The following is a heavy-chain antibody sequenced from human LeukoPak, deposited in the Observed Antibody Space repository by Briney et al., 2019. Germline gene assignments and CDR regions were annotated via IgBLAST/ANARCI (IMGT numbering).Heavy chain of an antibody. V-gene: IGHV3-23*01. Sequence: SGGSLRLSCAASGFTFYSYDMTWVRQAPGKGLEWVSAVSGGGSSTYYADSVKGRFTISRDNSKSTLFLQMNSLRAEDSAMYYCAKTLGYCSGGSCYSYYFDHWGQGALVSVSS. D-gene: IGHD2-15*01. J-gene: IGHJ4*02. CDR2: VSGGGSST. CDR3: AKTLGYCSGGSCYSYYFDH. CDR1: GFTFYSYD.